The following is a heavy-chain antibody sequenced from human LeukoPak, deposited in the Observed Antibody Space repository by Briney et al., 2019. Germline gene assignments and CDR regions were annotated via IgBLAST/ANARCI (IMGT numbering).Heavy chain of an antibody. D-gene: IGHD3-16*02. J-gene: IGHJ4*02. V-gene: IGHV4-31*03. CDR2: IHYSGST. CDR3: ARDPIRGDRYNFDF. Sequence: SQTLSLTCTVSGGSISSGAYYWSWIRQHPVKGLEWIGYIHYSGSTYYNMSLKSRVTISVDTSKNQFSLKLSSVTAADTAVYYCARDPIRGDRYNFDFWGQGTLVTVST. CDR1: GGSISSGAYY.